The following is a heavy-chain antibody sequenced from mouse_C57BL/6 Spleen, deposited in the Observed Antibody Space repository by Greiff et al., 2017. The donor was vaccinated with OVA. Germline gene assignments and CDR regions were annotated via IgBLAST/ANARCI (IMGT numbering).Heavy chain of an antibody. CDR1: GFTFSSYG. Sequence: EVQGVESGGDLVKPGGSLKLSCAASGFTFSSYGMSWVRQTPDKRLEWVATISSGGSYTYYPDSVKGRFTISRDNAKNTLYLQMSSLKSEDTAMYYCARRGNYDYGSGFDVWGTGTTVTVSS. CDR3: ARRGNYDYGSGFDV. J-gene: IGHJ1*03. CDR2: ISSGGSYT. D-gene: IGHD2-4*01. V-gene: IGHV5-6*01.